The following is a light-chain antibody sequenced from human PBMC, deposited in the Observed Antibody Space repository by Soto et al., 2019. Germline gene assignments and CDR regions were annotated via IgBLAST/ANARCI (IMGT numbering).Light chain of an antibody. J-gene: IGKJ1*01. CDR3: QQRSNWPGT. Sequence: IGLTQSPGTLSLSPWEVATLSCRASQSISRLYLSWYQQKPGQPPRLLIYDGSTRATGIPDRFSGSGSGTDFTLTISKLEPGDFAVYYCQQRSNWPGTFGQGTKVDIK. CDR1: QSISRLY. CDR2: DGS. V-gene: IGKV3D-20*02.